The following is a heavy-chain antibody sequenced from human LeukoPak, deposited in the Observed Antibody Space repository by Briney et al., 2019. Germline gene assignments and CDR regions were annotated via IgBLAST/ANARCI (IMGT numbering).Heavy chain of an antibody. CDR1: GYTFTSYY. CDR2: INPSGGST. Sequence: ASVKVSCKASGYTFTSYYMHWVRQAPGQGLEWMGIINPSGGSTSYAQKFQGRVTMTRDTSTSTVYMELSSLRSEDTAVYYCARTKTDYYDSSGFDPWGQGTLVTVSS. V-gene: IGHV1-46*01. D-gene: IGHD3-22*01. J-gene: IGHJ5*02. CDR3: ARTKTDYYDSSGFDP.